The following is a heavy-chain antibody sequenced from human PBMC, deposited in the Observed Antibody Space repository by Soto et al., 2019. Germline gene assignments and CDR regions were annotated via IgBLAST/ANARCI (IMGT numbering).Heavy chain of an antibody. CDR3: ARDVRAAGVKYLQH. V-gene: IGHV3-33*01. CDR2: IWYDGSND. Sequence: QVPLVESGGGVVQPGRSLRLSCAASGFTFSASAMHWVRQAPGKGLEWVAVIWYDGSNDFYGDSVKGRFTISRDNSKNTMYLEMSSLRAEDTGVYYCARDVRAAGVKYLQHWGQGTLVTVSS. J-gene: IGHJ1*01. D-gene: IGHD6-13*01. CDR1: GFTFSASA.